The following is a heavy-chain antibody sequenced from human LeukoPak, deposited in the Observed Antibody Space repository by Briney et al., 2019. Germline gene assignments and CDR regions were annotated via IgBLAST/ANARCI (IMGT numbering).Heavy chain of an antibody. J-gene: IGHJ6*02. CDR3: ARDWLDDYYYYGMDV. CDR1: GGSISSYY. CDR2: IYTSGST. Sequence: SEILSLTCTVSGGSISSYYWSWIRQPAGKGLEWIGRIYTSGSTNYSPSLKSRVTMSVDTPKNQFSLKLSSVTAADTAVYYCARDWLDDYYYYGMDVWGQGTTVTVSS. V-gene: IGHV4-4*07. D-gene: IGHD6-19*01.